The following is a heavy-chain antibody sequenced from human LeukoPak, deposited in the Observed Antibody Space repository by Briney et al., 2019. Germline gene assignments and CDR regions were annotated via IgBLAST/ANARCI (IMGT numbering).Heavy chain of an antibody. CDR1: RFTFSSYS. D-gene: IGHD6-13*01. CDR2: ISSSSSYI. V-gene: IGHV3-21*01. Sequence: GGSLRLSCAASRFTFSSYSMNWVRQALGKGLEWVSSISSSSSYIYYADSVKGRFTISRDNAKNSLYLQMNSLRAEDTAVYYCARGDSSSWYDWFDPWGQGTLVTVSS. J-gene: IGHJ5*02. CDR3: ARGDSSSWYDWFDP.